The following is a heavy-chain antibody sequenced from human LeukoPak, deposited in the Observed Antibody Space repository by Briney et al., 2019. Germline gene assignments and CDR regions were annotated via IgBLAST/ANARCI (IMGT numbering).Heavy chain of an antibody. V-gene: IGHV4-59*08. CDR2: IYYSGST. CDR3: ARHINIAMAGLGVHNWFDP. D-gene: IGHD6-19*01. J-gene: IGHJ5*02. CDR1: GGSISSYY. Sequence: SETLSLTCTVSGGSISSYYWSWIRQPPGKGLEWIGYIYYSGSTNYNPSLKSRVTISVDTSKNQFSLRLSSVTAADTAVYYCARHINIAMAGLGVHNWFDPWGQGTLVTVSS.